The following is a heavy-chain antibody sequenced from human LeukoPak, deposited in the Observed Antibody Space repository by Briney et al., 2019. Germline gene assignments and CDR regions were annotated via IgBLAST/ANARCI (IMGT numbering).Heavy chain of an antibody. CDR1: GFTFSSYW. CDR3: ARGPPTPFLWFGELYYYYYGMDV. J-gene: IGHJ6*02. V-gene: IGHV3-7*01. D-gene: IGHD3-10*01. Sequence: SGGSLRLSCAASGFTFSSYWMSWVGQAPGKGLEWVSNIKQDGSEKYYVDSVKGRFTISRDNAKTSLYLQMNSLRAEDTAVYYCARGPPTPFLWFGELYYYYYGMDVWGQGTTVTVSS. CDR2: IKQDGSEK.